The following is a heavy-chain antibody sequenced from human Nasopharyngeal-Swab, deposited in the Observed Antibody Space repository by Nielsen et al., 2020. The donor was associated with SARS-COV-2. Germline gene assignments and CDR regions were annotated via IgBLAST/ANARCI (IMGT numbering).Heavy chain of an antibody. CDR1: GFTFNNYG. D-gene: IGHD3-22*01. J-gene: IGHJ4*02. CDR2: IWYGGSEK. CDR3: GRDRYYDSSGFDY. Sequence: GGSLRLSCAASGFTFNNYGMHWVRQAPGKGLEWVAVIWYGGSEKHYADSVRGRFTISGDNPKNTLYLQMNSLRAEDTAIYYCGRDRYYDSSGFDYWGQGTLVSVSS. V-gene: IGHV3-33*01.